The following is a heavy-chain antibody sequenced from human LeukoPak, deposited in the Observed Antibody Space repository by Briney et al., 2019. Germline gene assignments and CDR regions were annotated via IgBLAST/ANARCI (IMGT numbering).Heavy chain of an antibody. CDR3: PRDLATMVVYYYMDV. J-gene: IGHJ6*03. CDR2: INPNSGGT. Sequence: GASVKVSCKASGYTFTGYYIHWVRHAPGQGREWMGWINPNSGGTNLAQKFPDRVTMNRDTPVSTPHLELRSARSDDTAVYFCPRDLATMVVYYYMDVWGKGTTVTVSS. CDR1: GYTFTGYY. D-gene: IGHD3-10*01. V-gene: IGHV1-2*02.